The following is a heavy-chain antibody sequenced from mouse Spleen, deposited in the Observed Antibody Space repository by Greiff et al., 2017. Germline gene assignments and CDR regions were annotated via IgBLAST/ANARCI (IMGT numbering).Heavy chain of an antibody. CDR3: ARLVTTVVATYYAMDY. J-gene: IGHJ4*01. Sequence: VQLQQPGAELVMPGASVKLSCKASGYTFTSYWMHWVKQRPGQGLEWIGEIDPSDSYTNYNQKFKGKATLTVDKSSSTAYMQLSSLTSEDSAVYYCARLVTTVVATYYAMDYWGQGTSVTVSS. V-gene: IGHV1-69*01. CDR2: IDPSDSYT. D-gene: IGHD1-1*01. CDR1: GYTFTSYW.